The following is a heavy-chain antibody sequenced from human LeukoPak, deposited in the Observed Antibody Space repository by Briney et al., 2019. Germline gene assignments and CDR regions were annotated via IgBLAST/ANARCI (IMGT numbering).Heavy chain of an antibody. V-gene: IGHV6-1*01. D-gene: IGHD1-7*01. Sequence: SQTLSLTFAISREGHSKNRVAWMGTRASPSRGLEWLGRTFYRSKVHTNYGVSVKSRLTINPDTSKNQFSLHLNSETLEDTAVYYCEREGSQPNYSEFYDWGQGTLVTVAS. CDR1: REGHSKNRVA. CDR3: EREGSQPNYSEFYD. J-gene: IGHJ4*02. CDR2: TFYRSKVHT.